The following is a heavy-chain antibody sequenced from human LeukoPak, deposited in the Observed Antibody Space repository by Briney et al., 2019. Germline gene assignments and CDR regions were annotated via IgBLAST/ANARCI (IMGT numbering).Heavy chain of an antibody. CDR2: IRTSTEGT. CDR1: EFTFSSYA. J-gene: IGHJ4*02. V-gene: IGHV3-48*02. CDR3: ARDQRYAFDY. Sequence: PGGSLRLSCTTSEFTFSSYAMSWVRQAPGKGLEWVSNIRTSTEGTNYAIYADSVKGRVTFSRDDAKNTLYLHMHSLRDDDTAVYYCARDQRYAFDYWGRGILVTVSS. D-gene: IGHD3-9*01.